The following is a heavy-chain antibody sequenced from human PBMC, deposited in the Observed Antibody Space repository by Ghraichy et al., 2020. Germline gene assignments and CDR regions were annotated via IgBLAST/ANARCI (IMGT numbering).Heavy chain of an antibody. Sequence: ASVKVSCKASGYTFTSYDINWVRQATGQGLEWMGWMNPNSGNTGYAQKFQGRVTMTRNTSISTAYMELSSLRSKDTAVYYCARGDSSGYYYYYYGMDVWGQGTTVTVSS. J-gene: IGHJ6*02. CDR3: ARGDSSGYYYYYYGMDV. V-gene: IGHV1-8*01. D-gene: IGHD3-22*01. CDR2: MNPNSGNT. CDR1: GYTFTSYD.